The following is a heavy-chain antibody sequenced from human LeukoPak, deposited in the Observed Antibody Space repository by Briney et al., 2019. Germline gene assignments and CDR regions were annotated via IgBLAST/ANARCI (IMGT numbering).Heavy chain of an antibody. V-gene: IGHV3-7*01. J-gene: IGHJ4*02. CDR3: SRGGLYRYSGTSGDY. CDR1: GFSFSTYW. D-gene: IGHD1-26*01. CDR2: ISQHGSET. Sequence: TGGSLRLSCEVSGFSFSTYWMTWVRQAPGKGLEWVANISQHGSETYYVDSVKGRFIISRDNAKNSLFLQMDSLTGEDTAVYYCSRGGLYRYSGTSGDYWGQGTLVTVSS.